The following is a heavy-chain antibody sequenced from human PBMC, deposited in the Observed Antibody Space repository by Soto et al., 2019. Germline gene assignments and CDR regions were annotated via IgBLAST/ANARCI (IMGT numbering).Heavy chain of an antibody. CDR2: ISSSSSYI. V-gene: IGHV3-21*01. CDR3: ARELGYYDSSGYVGLDY. D-gene: IGHD3-22*01. CDR1: GYTFSSYS. Sequence: GASLRLACAASGYTFSSYSMNWVSQAPGKGLEWVSSISSSSSYIYYADAVKGRFTISRDNAKNSLYLQMNSLRAEDTAVYYRARELGYYDSSGYVGLDYWGQGTLVTVSS. J-gene: IGHJ4*02.